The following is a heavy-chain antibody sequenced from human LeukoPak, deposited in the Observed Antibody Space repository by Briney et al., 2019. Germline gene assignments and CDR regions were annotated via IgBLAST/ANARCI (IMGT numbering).Heavy chain of an antibody. V-gene: IGHV3-48*04. CDR3: ARDPRTVRI. D-gene: IGHD1-1*01. J-gene: IGHJ4*02. CDR1: GFTFSTYA. Sequence: GGSLRLSCAASGFTFSTYAMSWVRQAPGKGLEWLSYISGNGGVIQYADSVKGRFTISRDNAKNLLYLQMDSLRVEDTAIYYCARDPRTVRIWGQGTLVTVSS. CDR2: ISGNGGVI.